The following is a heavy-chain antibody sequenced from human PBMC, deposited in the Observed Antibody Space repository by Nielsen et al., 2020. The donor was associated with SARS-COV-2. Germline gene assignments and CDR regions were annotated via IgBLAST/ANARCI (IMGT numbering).Heavy chain of an antibody. CDR3: AKNSSGRYVDY. D-gene: IGHD6-19*01. Sequence: GESLKISCAASGFTFSTYAMTWVRQAPGKGLEWVSAISGSGGSTYYADSVKGRFTISRDNSKNTLYLQMNSLRAEDTAVYYCAKNSSGRYVDYWGQGTLVTVSS. J-gene: IGHJ4*02. CDR2: ISGSGGST. CDR1: GFTFSTYA. V-gene: IGHV3-23*01.